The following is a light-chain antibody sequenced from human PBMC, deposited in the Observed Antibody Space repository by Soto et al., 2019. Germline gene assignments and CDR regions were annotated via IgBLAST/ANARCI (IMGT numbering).Light chain of an antibody. Sequence: EIVLTQSPATLSLSPGERATLSCRASQSVSSYLAWYQQKPGQAPRLLIYDASNRATGIPARFSGSGSGTAFTLTISSLVPEDFVVYYCQQRSNWPPYTFGQGTKLEIK. CDR1: QSVSSY. V-gene: IGKV3-11*01. CDR3: QQRSNWPPYT. CDR2: DAS. J-gene: IGKJ2*01.